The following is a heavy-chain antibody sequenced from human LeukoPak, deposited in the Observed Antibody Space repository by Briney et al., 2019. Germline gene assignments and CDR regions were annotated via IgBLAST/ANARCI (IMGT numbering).Heavy chain of an antibody. CDR2: IYYSGST. D-gene: IGHD3-10*01. CDR3: ARARLLGSPVDY. J-gene: IGHJ4*02. V-gene: IGHV4-59*01. CDR1: GGSISSYY. Sequence: SETLSLTCTVSGGSISSYYWSWIRQPPGKGLEWIGYIYYSGSTNYNPSLKSRVTISVDTSKNQFSLKLSSVTAADTAVYYCARARLLGSPVDYWGQGTLVTVSS.